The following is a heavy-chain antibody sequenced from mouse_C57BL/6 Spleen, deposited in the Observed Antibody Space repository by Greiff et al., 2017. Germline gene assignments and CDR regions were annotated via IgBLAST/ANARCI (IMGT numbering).Heavy chain of an antibody. J-gene: IGHJ2*01. CDR2: ISDGGSYT. CDR3: ARKGYGYSYYFDY. D-gene: IGHD2-2*01. Sequence: EVKLVESGGGLVKPGGSLKLSCAASGFTFSSYAMSWVRQTPEKRLEWVATISDGGSYTYYPDNVKGRFTIARDNAKNNLYLQMSHLKSEDTSMYYCARKGYGYSYYFDYWGQGTTLTVSS. V-gene: IGHV5-4*03. CDR1: GFTFSSYA.